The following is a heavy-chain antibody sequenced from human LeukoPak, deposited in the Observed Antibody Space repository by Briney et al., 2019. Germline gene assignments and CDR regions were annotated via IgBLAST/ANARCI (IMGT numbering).Heavy chain of an antibody. CDR1: GGSISSYY. V-gene: IGHV4-59*01. CDR3: ARAAAGIGAFDI. Sequence: PPETLSLTCTVSGGSISSYYWSWIRQPPGKGLEWIGYIYYSGSTNYNPSLKSRVTISVDTSKNQFSLKLSSVTAADTAVYYCARAAAGIGAFDIWGQGTMVTVSS. CDR2: IYYSGST. D-gene: IGHD6-13*01. J-gene: IGHJ3*02.